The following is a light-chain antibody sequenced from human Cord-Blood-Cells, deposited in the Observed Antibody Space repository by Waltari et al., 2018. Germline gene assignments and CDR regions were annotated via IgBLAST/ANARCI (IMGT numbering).Light chain of an antibody. CDR2: EVS. Sequence: QSALTQPASVSGSPGQSITISCTGTSSDVGGYNYVSWYQQHPGKAPKLMIYEVSNRPPGVSNRFSRSKSGNTASLTISGLQAEDEADYYCSSYTSSSTVVFGGGTKLTVL. J-gene: IGLJ2*01. V-gene: IGLV2-14*01. CDR3: SSYTSSSTVV. CDR1: SSDVGGYNY.